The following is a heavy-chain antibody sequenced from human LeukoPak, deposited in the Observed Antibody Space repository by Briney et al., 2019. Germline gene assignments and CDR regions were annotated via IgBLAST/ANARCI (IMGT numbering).Heavy chain of an antibody. J-gene: IGHJ5*01. D-gene: IGHD3-10*01. CDR1: GLTFSDYS. V-gene: IGHV3-21*01. CDR3: VRLRRNSDRSYYYYYYDS. Sequence: PGGSLTLSCVASGLTFSDYSMMWVRRAPGKGREGVSSINPTSTSIYYADAVRGRFTISRDNAKSSLYLQMDSLRAEDTAVYYCVRLRRNSDRSYYYYYYDSWGQGILVMVSA. CDR2: INPTSTSI.